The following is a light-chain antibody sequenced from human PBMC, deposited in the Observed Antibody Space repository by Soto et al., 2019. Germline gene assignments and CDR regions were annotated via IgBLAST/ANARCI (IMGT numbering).Light chain of an antibody. CDR2: RNH. CDR1: RSNVGTYA. CDR3: AAWDDSLRAVV. J-gene: IGLJ2*01. Sequence: QSGLTQSPSASATPGQRVTMSCSGTRSNVGTYAVNWYQQLPGTAPTLLIFRNHQRPSGVPDRFSGSKSGTSASLAISAPQSEDEADYYCAAWDDSLRAVVFGGGTKLTVL. V-gene: IGLV1-44*01.